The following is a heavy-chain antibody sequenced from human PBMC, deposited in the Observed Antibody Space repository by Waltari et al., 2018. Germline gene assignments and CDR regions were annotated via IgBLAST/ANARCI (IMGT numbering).Heavy chain of an antibody. CDR3: AARYYYDSSGYYALDI. V-gene: IGHV1-58*02. CDR1: GFTFTSSA. CDR2: IVVGSGTT. J-gene: IGHJ3*02. Sequence: QMQLVQSGPEVKKPGTSVQVSCKASGFTFTSSAMQWVRQARGQRLEWLGWIVVGSGTTNYAQTCQERVTINREMATRTAYMELSSLRSEDTAVDYCAARYYYDSSGYYALDIWGQGTRVTVSS. D-gene: IGHD3-22*01.